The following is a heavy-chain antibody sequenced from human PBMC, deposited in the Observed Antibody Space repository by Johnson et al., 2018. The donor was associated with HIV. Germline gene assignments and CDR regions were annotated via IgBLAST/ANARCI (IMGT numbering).Heavy chain of an antibody. V-gene: IGHV3-13*01. CDR1: GFTFSSYD. Sequence: VQLVESGGGLVQPGGSLRLSCAASGFTFSSYDMHWVRQGTGKGLEWVSAIGTAGDTYYPGSVKGRFTISRDNVRNSLYLQMNSLRAEDTAFYYCARRDSGSLSFDIWGQGTMVTVSS. J-gene: IGHJ3*02. CDR3: ARRDSGSLSFDI. CDR2: IGTAGDT. D-gene: IGHD1-26*01.